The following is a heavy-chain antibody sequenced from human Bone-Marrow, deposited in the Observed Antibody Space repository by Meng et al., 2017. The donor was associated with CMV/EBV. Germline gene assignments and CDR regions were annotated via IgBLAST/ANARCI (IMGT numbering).Heavy chain of an antibody. D-gene: IGHD6-19*01. CDR1: GGSFSGYY. Sequence: QPQQEGAGLLKPSETLSPTGAVYGGSFSGYYWSWIRQPPGKGLEWIGEINHSGSTNYNPSLESRVTISVDTSKNQFSLKLSSVTAADTAVYYCARGGWSSSGRKGLGRPWYYWGQGTLVTVSS. CDR2: INHSGST. J-gene: IGHJ4*02. CDR3: ARGGWSSSGRKGLGRPWYY. V-gene: IGHV4-34*01.